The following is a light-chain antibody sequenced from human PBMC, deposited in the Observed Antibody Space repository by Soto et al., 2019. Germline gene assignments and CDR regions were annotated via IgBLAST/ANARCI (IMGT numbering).Light chain of an antibody. V-gene: IGKV1-33*01. CDR2: DAS. CDR1: QDISNY. J-gene: IGKJ5*01. CDR3: QQYDKK. Sequence: DIQMTQSPSSLSASVGDRVTITCQARQDISNYLNWYQQKPGKAPKLLIYDASNLETGVPSRFSGSGSGTDFTFTISSLQPEDIATYYCQQYDKKFGQGTRLEIK.